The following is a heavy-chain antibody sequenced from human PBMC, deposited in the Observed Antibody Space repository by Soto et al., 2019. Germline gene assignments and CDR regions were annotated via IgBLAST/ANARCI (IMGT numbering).Heavy chain of an antibody. V-gene: IGHV1-69*06. CDR3: ARAAEYSSSSSYFDY. CDR1: GGTFSSYA. J-gene: IGHJ4*02. Sequence: GASVKVSCKASGGTFSSYAISWVRQAPGQGLEWMGGIIPIFGTANYAQKFQGRVTITADKSTSAAYMELSSLRSEDTAVYYCARAAEYSSSSSYFDYWGQGTRVTVS. D-gene: IGHD6-6*01. CDR2: IIPIFGTA.